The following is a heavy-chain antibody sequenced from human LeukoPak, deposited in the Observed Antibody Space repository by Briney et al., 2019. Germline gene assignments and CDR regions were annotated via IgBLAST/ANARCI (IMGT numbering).Heavy chain of an antibody. V-gene: IGHV3-53*01. D-gene: IGHD6-19*01. CDR2: IFSGGST. J-gene: IGHJ4*02. CDR1: GFTVSRNY. CDR3: ASLELTYSSGWYYFDS. Sequence: PGGSLRLSCAASGFTVSRNYMIWVRQAPGKGLEWVSVIFSGGSTYYADSVKGRFTISRDSSKNTLYLQMNSLRAEDTAVYYCASLELTYSSGWYYFDSWGQGTLVTVSS.